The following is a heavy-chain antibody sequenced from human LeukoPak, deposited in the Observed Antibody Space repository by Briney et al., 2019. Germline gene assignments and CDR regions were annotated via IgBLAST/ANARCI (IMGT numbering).Heavy chain of an antibody. Sequence: SETLSLTCTVSGGSISSYYWSWIRQPPGKGLEWIGYIYYSGSTNYNPSLKSRVTISVDTSKNQFSLKLSSVTAADTAVYYCARGSPLDYGDYETHWYFDLWGRGTLVTVSS. CDR2: IYYSGST. CDR1: GGSISSYY. CDR3: ARGSPLDYGDYETHWYFDL. D-gene: IGHD4-17*01. J-gene: IGHJ2*01. V-gene: IGHV4-59*08.